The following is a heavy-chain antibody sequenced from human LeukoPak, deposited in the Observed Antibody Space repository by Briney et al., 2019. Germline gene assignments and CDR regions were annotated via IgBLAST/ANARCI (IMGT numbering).Heavy chain of an antibody. Sequence: SGTLSLTCAVSGGSISSSNWWSWVRQPPGKGLEWTGEIYHSGSTNYNPSLKSRVTISVDKSKNQFSLKVYSVTAADTAVYYCARKEASGRSYAFDIWGQGTMVTVSS. J-gene: IGHJ3*02. CDR3: ARKEASGRSYAFDI. V-gene: IGHV4-4*02. CDR2: IYHSGST. D-gene: IGHD1-14*01. CDR1: GGSISSSNW.